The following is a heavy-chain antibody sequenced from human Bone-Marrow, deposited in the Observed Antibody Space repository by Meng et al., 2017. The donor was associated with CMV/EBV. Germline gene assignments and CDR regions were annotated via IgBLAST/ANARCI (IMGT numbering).Heavy chain of an antibody. CDR3: ASADLITMDPIGC. D-gene: IGHD3-10*01. J-gene: IGHJ3*01. V-gene: IGHV1-46*01. CDR2: INPSGGST. Sequence: ASVKVSCKASGYTFTSYYMHWVRQAPGQGLEWMGIINPSGGSTSYAQKFQGRVTITADKSTSTAYMELSSLRSEDTAVYYCASADLITMDPIGCWGQGTMVTVSS. CDR1: GYTFTSYY.